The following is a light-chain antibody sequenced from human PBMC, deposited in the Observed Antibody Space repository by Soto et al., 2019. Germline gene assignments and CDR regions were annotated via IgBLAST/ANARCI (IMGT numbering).Light chain of an antibody. CDR1: QSVSSY. CDR2: DAS. V-gene: IGKV3-11*01. CDR3: QQRSNWPPIT. J-gene: IGKJ5*01. Sequence: EIVLTQSPATPYLSPGDRATLSCRASQSVSSYLAWYRQKPGQAPRLLIYDASNRATGVPARFSGSGSGTDFTLTISSLEPEDFAVYYCQQRSNWPPITFGQGTRLEI.